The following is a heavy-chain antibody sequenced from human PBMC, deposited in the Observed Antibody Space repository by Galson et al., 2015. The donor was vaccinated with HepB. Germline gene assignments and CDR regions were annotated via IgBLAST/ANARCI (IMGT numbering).Heavy chain of an antibody. CDR3: AKDQAIVVVVAATLDY. Sequence: SLRLSCAASGFTFSSYGMHWVRQAPGKGLEWVAVISYDGSNKYYADSVKGRFTISRDNSKNTLYLQMNSLRAEDAAVYYCAKDQAIVVVVAATLDYWGQGTLVTVSS. CDR2: ISYDGSNK. V-gene: IGHV3-30*18. CDR1: GFTFSSYG. D-gene: IGHD2-15*01. J-gene: IGHJ4*02.